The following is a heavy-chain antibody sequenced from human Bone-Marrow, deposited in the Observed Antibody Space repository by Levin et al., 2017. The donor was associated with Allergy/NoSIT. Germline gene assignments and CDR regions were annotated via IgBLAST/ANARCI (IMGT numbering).Heavy chain of an antibody. Sequence: SETLSLTCAVSGGSISSNNWWNWVRQPPGKGLEWIGEIYHSGSTNYNPSLKSRVTISVDKSKNQFSLKLSSVTAADTAVYYCARDSGYCSGGSCVGFDVWGRGTLVTVSS. D-gene: IGHD2-15*01. CDR3: ARDSGYCSGGSCVGFDV. CDR1: GGSISSNNW. CDR2: IYHSGST. V-gene: IGHV4-4*02. J-gene: IGHJ2*01.